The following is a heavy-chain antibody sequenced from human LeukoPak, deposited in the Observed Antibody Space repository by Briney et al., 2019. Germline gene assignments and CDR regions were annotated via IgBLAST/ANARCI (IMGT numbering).Heavy chain of an antibody. J-gene: IGHJ2*01. CDR1: GFTFSSYE. CDR3: ARAGGDYHYWYFDL. Sequence: PGGSLRLSCAASGFTFSSYEMNWVRQAPGKGLEWVSYISSSGSTIYYADPVKGRFTISRDNAKNSLYLQMNSLRAEDTALYYCARAGGDYHYWYFDLWGRGTLVTVSS. CDR2: ISSSGSTI. V-gene: IGHV3-48*03. D-gene: IGHD4-17*01.